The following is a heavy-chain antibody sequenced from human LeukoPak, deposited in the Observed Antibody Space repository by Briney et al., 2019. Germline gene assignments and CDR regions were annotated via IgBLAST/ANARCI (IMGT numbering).Heavy chain of an antibody. CDR3: AKESPHFDY. CDR1: GFTFSSYA. Sequence: GGSLRLSCAASGFTFSSYAMSWVRQAPGKGLEWVSTISGSGGTTYCVDSVKGRFTISRDNSMNTLYLQMNSLRAEDTAIYYCAKESPHFDYWGQGTLVTVSS. J-gene: IGHJ4*02. V-gene: IGHV3-23*01. CDR2: ISGSGGTT.